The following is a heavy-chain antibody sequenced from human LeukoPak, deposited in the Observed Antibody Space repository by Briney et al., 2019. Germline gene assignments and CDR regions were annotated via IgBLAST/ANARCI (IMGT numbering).Heavy chain of an antibody. V-gene: IGHV4-30-2*01. CDR2: IYHSGST. CDR1: GGSISSGGYS. Sequence: PSETLALTCAVSGGSISSGGYSWSWIRQPPGKGVEWVGYIYHSGSTYYNPSLKSRVTISVDRSKNQFSLKLSPVTAADTAVYYCARARVAIAAAGTGWFDPWGQGTLVTVSS. D-gene: IGHD6-13*01. CDR3: ARARVAIAAAGTGWFDP. J-gene: IGHJ5*02.